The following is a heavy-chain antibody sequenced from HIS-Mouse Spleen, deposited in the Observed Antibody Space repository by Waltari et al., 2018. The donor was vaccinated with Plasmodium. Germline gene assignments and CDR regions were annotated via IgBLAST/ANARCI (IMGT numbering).Heavy chain of an antibody. Sequence: QVQLVQSGAEVKKPGASVKVSCKASGYPFTGYYIPWVRQAPGQGLEWMGWINPNSGGTNYAQKFQGRVTMTRDTSISTAYMELSRLRSDDTAVYYCARDKVAAQNWFDPWGQGTLVTVSS. V-gene: IGHV1-2*02. D-gene: IGHD6-6*01. J-gene: IGHJ5*02. CDR2: INPNSGGT. CDR3: ARDKVAAQNWFDP. CDR1: GYPFTGYY.